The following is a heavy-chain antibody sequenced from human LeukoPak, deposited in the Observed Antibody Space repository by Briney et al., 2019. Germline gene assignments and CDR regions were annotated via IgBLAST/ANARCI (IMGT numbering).Heavy chain of an antibody. Sequence: SETLSLTCTVSGASISTTNWWTWVRHPPGKGLEWIGEIYHSGRTNYNPSLKSRVTISIDNSKNQFFLTLNSVTAADTAVYYCARYYYGSGSQDYWGQGTLVTVSS. CDR3: ARYYYGSGSQDY. V-gene: IGHV4-4*02. J-gene: IGHJ1*01. D-gene: IGHD3-10*01. CDR1: GASISTTNW. CDR2: IYHSGRT.